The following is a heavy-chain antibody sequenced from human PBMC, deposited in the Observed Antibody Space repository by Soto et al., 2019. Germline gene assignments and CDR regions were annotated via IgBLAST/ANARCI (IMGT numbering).Heavy chain of an antibody. J-gene: IGHJ3*02. V-gene: IGHV4-59*01. D-gene: IGHD4-17*01. CDR3: ARDGYYGVTNDAFDI. CDR2: IFYSGSA. CDR1: GGSISSYY. Sequence: QVQLQESGPGLVKPSKTLSLTCTVSGGSISSYYWSWIRQPPGKGLEWLGYIFYSGSANYNPSLKSRVTISVDTSKNQFSLRLSSVTAADTVVYYCARDGYYGVTNDAFDIWGQGTMVTVSS.